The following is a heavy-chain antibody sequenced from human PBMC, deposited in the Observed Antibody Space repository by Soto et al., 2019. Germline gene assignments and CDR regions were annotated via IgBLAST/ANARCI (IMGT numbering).Heavy chain of an antibody. CDR3: ARDLAAGDY. D-gene: IGHD2-15*01. Sequence: QVQLVQSGAEVKKPGASVNISCKASGYTFRNYYIHWVRQAPGQGLEWMGIINPTGGSRNFAQRFQGRVTLTMDTSTATVHMELSSLRFEDTAVYYCARDLAAGDYWGQGTLVTVSS. CDR2: INPTGGSR. J-gene: IGHJ4*02. V-gene: IGHV1-46*01. CDR1: GYTFRNYY.